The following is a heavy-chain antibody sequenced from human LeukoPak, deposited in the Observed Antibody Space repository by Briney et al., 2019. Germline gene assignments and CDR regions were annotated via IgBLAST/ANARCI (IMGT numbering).Heavy chain of an antibody. V-gene: IGHV4-30-4*01. CDR3: ARGPDYYDSSGYYFDY. D-gene: IGHD3-22*01. J-gene: IGHJ4*02. CDR2: IYYSGST. CDR1: GGSISSGDYY. Sequence: SETLSPTCTVSGGSISSGDYYWSWIRQPPGKGLEWIGYIYYSGSTYYNPSLKSRVTISVDTSKNQFSLKLSSVTAADTAVYYCARGPDYYDSSGYYFDYWGQGTLVTVSS.